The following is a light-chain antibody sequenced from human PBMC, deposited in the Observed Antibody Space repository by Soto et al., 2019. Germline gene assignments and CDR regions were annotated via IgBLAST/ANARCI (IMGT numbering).Light chain of an antibody. J-gene: IGLJ3*02. CDR2: LEGSGSY. CDR1: SGHSSYI. Sequence: QLVLTQSSSASASLGSSVKLTCTLSSGHSSYIIAWHQQQPGKAPRYLMKLEGSGSYNKGSGIPDRFSGSSSGADRYLTISNLPFEDEADYYCETWDSYSWVFGGGTKLTVL. CDR3: ETWDSYSWV. V-gene: IGLV4-60*02.